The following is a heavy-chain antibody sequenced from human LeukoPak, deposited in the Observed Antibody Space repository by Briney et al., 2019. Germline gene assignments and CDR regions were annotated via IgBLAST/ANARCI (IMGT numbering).Heavy chain of an antibody. CDR2: ISDHGSLS. Sequence: GGSLRLSCAASGFAFSRHDMNWVRQAPGKGLEWVSVISDHGSLSNYADSVKGRFTISRDNSRDTLFLQMDSLRVEDTAVYYCAKGVVGGRRDYYSYFDSWGQGTLVTVSS. V-gene: IGHV3-23*01. CDR3: AKGVVGGRRDYYSYFDS. D-gene: IGHD3-22*01. J-gene: IGHJ4*02. CDR1: GFAFSRHD.